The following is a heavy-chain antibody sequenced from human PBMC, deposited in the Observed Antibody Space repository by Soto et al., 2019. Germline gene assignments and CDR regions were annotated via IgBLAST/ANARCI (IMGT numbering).Heavy chain of an antibody. J-gene: IGHJ6*02. CDR2: ITGSGGGT. V-gene: IGHV3-23*01. Sequence: EVQLLESGGGLVQPGGSLRLSCAASGFTFANYAMGWVRQAPGRGLEWVSAITGSGGGTYYADSVKGRVTVSRDNSKNSVYLQMNSLRAEDSAVYYCARAAGIMTRGFHGMDVWGQGTTVTVSS. D-gene: IGHD3-10*01. CDR1: GFTFANYA. CDR3: ARAAGIMTRGFHGMDV.